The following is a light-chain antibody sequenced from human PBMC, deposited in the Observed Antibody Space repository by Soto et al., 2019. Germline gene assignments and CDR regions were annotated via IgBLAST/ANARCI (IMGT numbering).Light chain of an antibody. CDR3: RQGFSPRVT. CDR2: AAS. CDR1: QTISNY. V-gene: IGKV1-39*01. J-gene: IGKJ3*01. Sequence: DIQMTQSPSSLSASVGDRATITCRASQTISNYLNWYQQKPGKAPKLLIYAASSLQSGVPSTFSGSGSGTDFTLTISGLQPEEFVTDFCRQGFSPRVTFGPGTNVYFK.